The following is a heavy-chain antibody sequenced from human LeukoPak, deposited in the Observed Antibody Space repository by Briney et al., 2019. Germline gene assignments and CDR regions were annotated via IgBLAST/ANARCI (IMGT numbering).Heavy chain of an antibody. CDR3: AKGIKGSYCNGDCYLTYYYYGLDV. CDR1: GFTFSSYG. V-gene: IGHV3-30*18. Sequence: PGRSLRLSCAASGFTFSSYGMHWVRQAPGKGLEWVAVISYDGSDKYYADSVKGRFTISRDNSKNTLYLQMNSLRAEDTAVYYCAKGIKGSYCNGDCYLTYYYYGLDVWGQGTTVTVSS. CDR2: ISYDGSDK. J-gene: IGHJ6*02. D-gene: IGHD2-21*02.